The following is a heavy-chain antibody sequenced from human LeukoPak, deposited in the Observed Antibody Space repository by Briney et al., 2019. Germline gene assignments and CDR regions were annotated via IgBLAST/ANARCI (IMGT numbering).Heavy chain of an antibody. V-gene: IGHV3-9*01. Sequence: GGSLRLSCAASGFTFDDYAMHWVRQAPGKGLEWVSGIGWNSGGIVYADSVKGRFTISRDNAKKSLYLQMNSLRAEDTAVYYCASLERSYLEGRFDYWGQGTLVTVSS. D-gene: IGHD1-26*01. CDR1: GFTFDDYA. CDR3: ASLERSYLEGRFDY. J-gene: IGHJ4*02. CDR2: IGWNSGGI.